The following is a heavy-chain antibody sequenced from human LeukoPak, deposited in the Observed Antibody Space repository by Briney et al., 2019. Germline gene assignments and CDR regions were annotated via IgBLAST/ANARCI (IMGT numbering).Heavy chain of an antibody. Sequence: PSETLSLTCTVSGGSISGYYWSWIRQPPGKGLEWIGYIYYSGSTNYNPSLKSRVTISVDTSKNQFSLKLSSVTAADTAVYYCARRLDYYDSSGYYREVFDYWGQGTLVTVSS. CDR3: ARRLDYYDSSGYYREVFDY. CDR1: GGSISGYY. D-gene: IGHD3-22*01. CDR2: IYYSGST. V-gene: IGHV4-59*08. J-gene: IGHJ4*02.